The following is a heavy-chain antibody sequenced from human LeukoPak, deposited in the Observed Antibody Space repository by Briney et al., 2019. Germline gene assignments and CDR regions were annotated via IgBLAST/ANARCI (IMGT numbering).Heavy chain of an antibody. CDR1: GGSISSNNW. J-gene: IGHJ4*02. CDR3: ARVIAVAGPFDY. Sequence: SETLSLTCAVSGGSISSNNWWSWVRQPPGKGLEWIGYIYHSGSTYYNPSLKSRVTMSVDKSKNQFSLKLSSVTAADTAVYYCARVIAVAGPFDYWGQGTLVTVSS. CDR2: IYHSGST. D-gene: IGHD6-19*01. V-gene: IGHV4-4*02.